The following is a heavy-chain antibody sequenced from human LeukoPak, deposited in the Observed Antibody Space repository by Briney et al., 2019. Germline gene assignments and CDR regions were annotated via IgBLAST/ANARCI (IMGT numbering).Heavy chain of an antibody. CDR2: SGAGGTT. CDR3: AKIGGYCIRSSCYGWAFDI. J-gene: IGHJ3*02. D-gene: IGHD2-2*01. V-gene: IGHV3-23*01. Sequence: GGSLRLSCAASGFSFSNDAMSWVRQAPGKGLEWVSASGAGGTTYYADSVKGRFTISRGSSKNMLYLQMNSLRAEDTAIYYCAKIGGYCIRSSCYGWAFDIWGLGTMATVSS. CDR1: GFSFSNDA.